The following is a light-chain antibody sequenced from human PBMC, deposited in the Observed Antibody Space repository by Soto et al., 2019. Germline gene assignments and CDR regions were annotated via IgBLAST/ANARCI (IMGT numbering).Light chain of an antibody. V-gene: IGKV1D-16*01. CDR2: STS. J-gene: IGKJ4*01. CDR3: QQYDTYPPT. CDR1: QPIISW. Sequence: DIHMTQSPSSLSASIGDRVTITCRASQPIISWLAWYQQKPEKAPRSLIYSTSTLESGVPPRFSGSGSGTDFNLTISSLQPDDFATYYCQQYDTYPPTFGGGTKVDIK.